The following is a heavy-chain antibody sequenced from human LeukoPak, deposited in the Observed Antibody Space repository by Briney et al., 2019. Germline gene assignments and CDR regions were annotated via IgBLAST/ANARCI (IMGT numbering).Heavy chain of an antibody. V-gene: IGHV1-2*02. D-gene: IGHD3-22*01. CDR1: GYTFTGYF. CDR2: INPNSGDT. CDR3: ARDERYDSSGYPFDY. Sequence: ASVKVSCKASGYTFTGYFIHWVRQAPGRGLEWMGWINPNSGDTNYAQKFQGRVTMTRDTSISTAYMELSRLRSDDTAVYYCARDERYDSSGYPFDYWGQGTLVTVSS. J-gene: IGHJ4*02.